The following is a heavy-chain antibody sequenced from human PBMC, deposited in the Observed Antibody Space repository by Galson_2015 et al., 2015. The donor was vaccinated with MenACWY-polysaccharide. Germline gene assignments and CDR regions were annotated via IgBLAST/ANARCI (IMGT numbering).Heavy chain of an antibody. Sequence: SETLSLTCSVSGGSLTAYYWAWIRQPPGEGLEWIGCIYYRGSTKYSSSLNSRVTISVDTSKNHFSLKLNSVTAADTAVYYWARVTSVIRGVISNWGQGTLVTVSS. V-gene: IGHV4-59*01. J-gene: IGHJ4*02. D-gene: IGHD3-10*01. CDR1: GGSLTAYY. CDR3: ARVTSVIRGVISN. CDR2: IYYRGST.